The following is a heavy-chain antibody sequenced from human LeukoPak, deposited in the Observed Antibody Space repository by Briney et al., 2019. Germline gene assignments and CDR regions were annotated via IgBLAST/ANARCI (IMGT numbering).Heavy chain of an antibody. CDR2: IYYSGST. V-gene: IGHV4-59*01. J-gene: IGHJ6*03. CDR3: AGFPYYYYYYMDV. CDR1: GGSISSYY. Sequence: SETLSLTCTVSGGSISSYYWSWIRQPPGKGLEWIGYIYYSGSTNYNPSLKSRVTISVDTSKNQFSLKLSSVTAADTAVYYCAGFPYYYYYYMDVWGKGTTVTVSS.